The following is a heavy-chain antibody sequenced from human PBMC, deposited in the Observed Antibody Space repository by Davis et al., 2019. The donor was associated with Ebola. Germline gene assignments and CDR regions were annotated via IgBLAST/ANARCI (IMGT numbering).Heavy chain of an antibody. D-gene: IGHD3-16*02. Sequence: ASVKVSCKASGYTFTSYDINWVRQATGQGLEWMGWMNPNSGNTGYAQKFQGRVTMTRNTSISTAYMELSSLRSEDTAVYYCARDDYIWGSYRYTYLYWGQGTLVTVSS. J-gene: IGHJ4*02. V-gene: IGHV1-8*01. CDR2: MNPNSGNT. CDR1: GYTFTSYD. CDR3: ARDDYIWGSYRYTYLY.